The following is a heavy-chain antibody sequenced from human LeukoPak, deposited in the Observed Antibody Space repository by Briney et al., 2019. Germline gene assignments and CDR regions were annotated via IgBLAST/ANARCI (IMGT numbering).Heavy chain of an antibody. J-gene: IGHJ3*02. V-gene: IGHV3-53*04. D-gene: IGHD3-22*01. CDR1: GFTVSSNY. CDR3: ARGVLDSSGYDAFDI. Sequence: GGSLRLSCAASGFTVSSNYMSWVRQAPGKGLEWVSVIYSGGSTYYADSVKGRFTISRHNSKNTLYLQMNSLRAEDTAVYYCARGVLDSSGYDAFDIWGQGTMVTVSS. CDR2: IYSGGST.